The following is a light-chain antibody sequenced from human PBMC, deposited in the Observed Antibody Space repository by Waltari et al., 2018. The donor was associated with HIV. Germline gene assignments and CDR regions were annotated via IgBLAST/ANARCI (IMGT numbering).Light chain of an antibody. CDR2: HAS. Sequence: DIQMTQYPSSLSAYVGDRVTITCRASQSINTNLHWYQQKPGKAPYLVMYHASTLQSGVPSRFSGSGSGTDFTLTISSLRPEDFATYYCQQTNIFPRTFGPGTKVE. CDR1: QSINTN. CDR3: QQTNIFPRT. V-gene: IGKV1-39*01. J-gene: IGKJ1*01.